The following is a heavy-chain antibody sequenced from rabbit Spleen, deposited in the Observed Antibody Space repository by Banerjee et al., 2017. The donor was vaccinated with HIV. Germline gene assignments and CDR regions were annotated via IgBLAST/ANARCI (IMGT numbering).Heavy chain of an antibody. J-gene: IGHJ3*01. CDR2: IYTNTGNT. CDR3: VRDVAGTSYYNL. Sequence: QSLEESGGDLVKPGASLTLTCKASGFDLSSYYYMCWVRQAPGKGLEWIACIYTNTGNTYYASWATVRLTISRTSSTTVTLQMTSLTAADTATYFCVRDVAGTSYYNLWGQGTLVTVS. D-gene: IGHD8-1*01. CDR1: GFDLSSYYY. V-gene: IGHV1S40*01.